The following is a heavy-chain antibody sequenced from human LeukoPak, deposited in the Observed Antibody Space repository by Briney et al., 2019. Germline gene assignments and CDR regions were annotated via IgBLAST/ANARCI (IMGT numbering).Heavy chain of an antibody. J-gene: IGHJ3*02. CDR1: DDSITMYY. D-gene: IGHD3-22*01. Sequence: SETLSLTCSVSDDSITMYYWTWIRQPPGKGLEWIGSIYHSGSTSYNPSLKSRVTISVDTSKNQFSLKLSSVTAADTALYYCAREIHYDSSGQRSLHAFDIWGQGTMVTVSS. V-gene: IGHV4-38-2*02. CDR3: AREIHYDSSGQRSLHAFDI. CDR2: IYHSGST.